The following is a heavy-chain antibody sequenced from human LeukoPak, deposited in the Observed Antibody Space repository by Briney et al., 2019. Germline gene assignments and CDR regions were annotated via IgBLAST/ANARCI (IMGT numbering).Heavy chain of an antibody. V-gene: IGHV3-30*02. CDR1: GFTSSSYG. CDR2: IRYDGSNK. Sequence: GGSLRLSCAASGFTSSSYGMHWVRQAPGKGLEWVAFIRYDGSNKYYADSVKGRFTISRDNSKNTLYLQMNSPRAEDTAVYYCARGSKSYGDYIRSRIHYFDYWGQGTRVTVSS. J-gene: IGHJ4*02. D-gene: IGHD4-17*01. CDR3: ARGSKSYGDYIRSRIHYFDY.